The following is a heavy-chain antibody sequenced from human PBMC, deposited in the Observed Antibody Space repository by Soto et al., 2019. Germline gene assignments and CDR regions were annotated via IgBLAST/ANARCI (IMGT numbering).Heavy chain of an antibody. D-gene: IGHD6-13*01. CDR2: INAGNGNT. CDR1: GYTFISYA. V-gene: IGHV1-3*01. J-gene: IGHJ4*02. Sequence: ASVKVSCKASGYTFISYAMHWVRQAPGQRLEWMGCINAGNGNTKYSQNFQGRVTITRDTSASTAYMELSSLRSEDTAVYYCARDQQQLASFDYWGQGDLVTVSS. CDR3: ARDQQQLASFDY.